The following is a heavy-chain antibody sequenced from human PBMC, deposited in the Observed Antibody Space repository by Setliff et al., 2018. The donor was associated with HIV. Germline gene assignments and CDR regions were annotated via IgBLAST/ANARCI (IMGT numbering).Heavy chain of an antibody. V-gene: IGHV1-69*13. CDR3: ARGSLLGYFDWLFPD. D-gene: IGHD3-9*01. J-gene: IGHJ4*02. CDR1: GGTFSSYV. Sequence: GASVKVSCKSSGGTFSSYVINWVRQAPGQGLEWMGGIIPVSDTTNYAQKFQGRVTITADASTRTAYMELSSLRSEDTAVYYCARGSLLGYFDWLFPDWGQGTLVTVSS. CDR2: IIPVSDTT.